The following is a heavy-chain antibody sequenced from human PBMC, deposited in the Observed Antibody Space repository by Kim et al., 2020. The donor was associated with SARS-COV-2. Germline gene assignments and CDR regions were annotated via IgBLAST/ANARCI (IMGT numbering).Heavy chain of an antibody. Sequence: GGSLRLSCVASGFSLSNAEMNWIRQAPGKGLEWISFITSGSTTKYYGDSVRGRFTISRENSRNSLFLHMNNLRVEDTAVYYYARDLISAARPFDLWGQGTMVTVSS. CDR2: ITSGSTTK. CDR3: ARDLISAARPFDL. D-gene: IGHD6-6*01. V-gene: IGHV3-48*03. CDR1: GFSLSNAE. J-gene: IGHJ3*01.